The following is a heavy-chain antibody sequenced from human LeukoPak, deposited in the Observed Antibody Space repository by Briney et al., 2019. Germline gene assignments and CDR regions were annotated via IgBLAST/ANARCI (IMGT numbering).Heavy chain of an antibody. CDR2: LYYGGTT. CDR1: GGSIGTYF. Sequence: SETLSLTCTVSGGSIGTYFWSWIRQPPGKGLECIGYLYYGGTTHYNPSLQSRVTMSLDTSQNQFSLRLNSVTAADTAVYYCARQLAVRFGSRAPRFLYGMDVWGQGTTVTVSS. CDR3: ARQLAVRFGSRAPRFLYGMDV. V-gene: IGHV4-59*08. J-gene: IGHJ6*02. D-gene: IGHD3-10*01.